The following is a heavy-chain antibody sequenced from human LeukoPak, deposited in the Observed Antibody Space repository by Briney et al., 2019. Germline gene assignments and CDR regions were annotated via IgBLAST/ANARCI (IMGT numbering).Heavy chain of an antibody. D-gene: IGHD6-13*01. Sequence: SETLSLTCSVSGESISSYYWSWIRQSAGKGLEWIGRMYATGSTNYNPSLQSRVTMSVDTSKIQFSLKLNSVTAADTAVYYCARESIATSGRSFDYWGQGTLVTVSS. V-gene: IGHV4-4*07. CDR3: ARESIATSGRSFDY. CDR1: GESISSYY. CDR2: MYATGST. J-gene: IGHJ4*02.